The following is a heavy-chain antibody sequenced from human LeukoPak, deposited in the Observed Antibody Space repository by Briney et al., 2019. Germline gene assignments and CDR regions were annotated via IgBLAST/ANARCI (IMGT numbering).Heavy chain of an antibody. CDR1: GGSFSGYY. Sequence: SETLSLTCAVYGGSFSGYYWSWIRQPPGKGLEWIGEINHSGSTNYNPSLKSRVTISVDTSKNQFSLKLCSVTAADTAVYYCARVSSGATTVDYWGQGTLVTVSS. V-gene: IGHV4-34*01. CDR2: INHSGST. D-gene: IGHD1-26*01. J-gene: IGHJ4*02. CDR3: ARVSSGATTVDY.